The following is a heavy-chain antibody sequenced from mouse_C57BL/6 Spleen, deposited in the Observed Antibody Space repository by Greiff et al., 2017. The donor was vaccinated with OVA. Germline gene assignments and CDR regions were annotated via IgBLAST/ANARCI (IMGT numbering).Heavy chain of an antibody. Sequence: QVQLQQPGAELVRPGSSVKLSCKASGYTFTSYWMNWVKQRPIQGLEWIGNIDPSDSENHYNQKFKDKATLTVDKSSSTAYMQLSSLTSEDSAVYYCARGRDSSGYDAMDYWGKGTSVTVSS. CDR3: ARGRDSSGYDAMDY. CDR2: IDPSDSEN. J-gene: IGHJ4*01. D-gene: IGHD3-2*02. V-gene: IGHV1-52*01. CDR1: GYTFTSYW.